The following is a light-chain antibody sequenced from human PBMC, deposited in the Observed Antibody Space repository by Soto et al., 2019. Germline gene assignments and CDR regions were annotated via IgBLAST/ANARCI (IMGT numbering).Light chain of an antibody. Sequence: EIVMTQSPATLSVSPGERATLSCRASQSVSSNLAWYQHKPGQAPRLLIYGASTGATGIPARFSGSGSGTEFTLTISSLEPEDFAVYYCQQRADWPATFGPGTKVDIK. CDR3: QQRADWPAT. CDR2: GAS. V-gene: IGKV3-15*01. J-gene: IGKJ3*01. CDR1: QSVSSN.